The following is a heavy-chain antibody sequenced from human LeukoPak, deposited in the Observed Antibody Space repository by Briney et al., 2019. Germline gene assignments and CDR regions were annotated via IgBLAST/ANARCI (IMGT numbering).Heavy chain of an antibody. J-gene: IGHJ6*02. V-gene: IGHV1-18*01. Sequence: ASVMVSCKASGYTFTSYGISWVRQAPGQRLEWMGWISAYNGNTNYAQKLQGRVTMTTDTSTSTAYMELRSLRSGDTAVYYCARAITVSRYYYYYGMDVWGQGTTVTVSS. D-gene: IGHD3-10*01. CDR3: ARAITVSRYYYYYGMDV. CDR2: ISAYNGNT. CDR1: GYTFTSYG.